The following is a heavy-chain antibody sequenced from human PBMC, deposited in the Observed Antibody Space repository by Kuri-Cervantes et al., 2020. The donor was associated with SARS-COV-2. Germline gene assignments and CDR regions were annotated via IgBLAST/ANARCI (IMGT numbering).Heavy chain of an antibody. Sequence: LSLTCEVSGFLFSASAIHWVRQGSGKGLEWVGRVRGKANNYATAYAASVKGRFTISRDDSKNMAYLQMNSLKTEDTAVYYCTTTEGHYDFWSGPPSWYFDYWGQGTLVTVSS. D-gene: IGHD3-3*01. V-gene: IGHV3-73*01. CDR2: VRGKANNYAT. CDR3: TTTEGHYDFWSGPPSWYFDY. CDR1: GFLFSASA. J-gene: IGHJ4*02.